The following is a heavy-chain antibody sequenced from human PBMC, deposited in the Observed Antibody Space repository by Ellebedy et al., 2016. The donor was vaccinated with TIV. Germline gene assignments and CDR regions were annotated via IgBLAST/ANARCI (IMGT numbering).Heavy chain of an antibody. CDR1: GFAFSAYE. J-gene: IGHJ3*02. Sequence: GGSLRLSCAASGFAFSAYEMNWVRQAPGKGLEWVSYIDKSDDKKYYADSVTGRFTISRDNSKNSLYLQMNSLRTEDTALYYCAKAPPDSSDAFDIWGQGTMVTVSS. CDR3: AKAPPDSSDAFDI. V-gene: IGHV3-48*03. D-gene: IGHD6-13*01. CDR2: IDKSDDKK.